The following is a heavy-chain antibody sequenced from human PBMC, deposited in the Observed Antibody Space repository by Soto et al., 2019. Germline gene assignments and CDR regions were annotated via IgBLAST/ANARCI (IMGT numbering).Heavy chain of an antibody. V-gene: IGHV3-23*01. CDR3: AKDVDTSGLYNWFAP. CDR1: GCTFRSYA. D-gene: IGHD6-19*01. CDR2: ISGSGGST. Sequence: GGSLRLSCAASGCTFRSYAMNWVRQAPGKGLEWVSAISGSGGSTYYTDSVKGRFTISRDNSKNTLYLQMNSLRVEDTAVYYCAKDVDTSGLYNWFAPWGQGTPVTVSS. J-gene: IGHJ5*02.